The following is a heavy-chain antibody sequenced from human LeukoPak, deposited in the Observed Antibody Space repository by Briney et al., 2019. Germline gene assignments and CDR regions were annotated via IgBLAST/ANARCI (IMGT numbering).Heavy chain of an antibody. Sequence: AASVTVSCKASGYTFTGYYMHWVRQAPGQGLEWMGWINPNSGGTNYAQKFQGRVTMTRDTSISTAYMELSRLRSDDAAVYYCARDRDPTPMDVWGKGTTVTVSS. V-gene: IGHV1-2*02. D-gene: IGHD2-21*02. J-gene: IGHJ6*03. CDR2: INPNSGGT. CDR3: ARDRDPTPMDV. CDR1: GYTFTGYY.